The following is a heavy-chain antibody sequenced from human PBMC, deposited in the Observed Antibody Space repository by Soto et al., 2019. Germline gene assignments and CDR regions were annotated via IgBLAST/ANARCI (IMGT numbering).Heavy chain of an antibody. V-gene: IGHV3-23*01. D-gene: IGHD7-27*01. CDR1: GFTFSNYA. Sequence: GGSLRLSCAASGFTFSNYAMSWVRQAPGKGLEWVSTINNSGADTYYADSVKGRFTISRDNSRNTLYLQMNSLRAEDTAVFYCARRGTGGLWFDPWGQGTLVTVSS. CDR3: ARRGTGGLWFDP. J-gene: IGHJ5*02. CDR2: INNSGADT.